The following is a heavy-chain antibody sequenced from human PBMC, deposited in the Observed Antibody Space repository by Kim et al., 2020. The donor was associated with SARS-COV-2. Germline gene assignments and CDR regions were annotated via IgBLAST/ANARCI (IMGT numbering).Heavy chain of an antibody. CDR3: AKDANGGGVDNPEFDY. CDR1: EFTFDDYT. J-gene: IGHJ4*02. CDR2: ISWDGGST. D-gene: IGHD2-21*01. V-gene: IGHV3-43*01. Sequence: GGSLRLSCAASEFTFDDYTMHWVRQAPGMGLEWVSLISWDGGSTYYADSVKGRFTISRDNSKNSLYLQMNSLRTEDTALYYCAKDANGGGVDNPEFDYWGQGTLVNVSS.